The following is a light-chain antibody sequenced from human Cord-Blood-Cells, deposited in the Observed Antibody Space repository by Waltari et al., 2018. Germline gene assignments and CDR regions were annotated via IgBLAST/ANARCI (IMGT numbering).Light chain of an antibody. J-gene: IGKJ1*01. CDR1: QSISSY. CDR3: QQSYSTPRT. V-gene: IGKV1-39*01. CDR2: AAS. Sequence: DIQMTQSPSSLSASVGDRVTITCRASQSISSYLNWYQQKPGKAPKLLIYAASSLQSVFPSRVSGIGSGTDFTLTISSLQPEDFATYYCQQSYSTPRTFGQGTKVEIK.